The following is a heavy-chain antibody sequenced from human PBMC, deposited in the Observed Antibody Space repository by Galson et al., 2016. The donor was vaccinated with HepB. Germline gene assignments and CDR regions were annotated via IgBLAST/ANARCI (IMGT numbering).Heavy chain of an antibody. CDR1: GGTFNSFA. Sequence: SVKVSCKASGGTFNSFANSWVRQAPGQGLEWMGGIIPIFGRTNYAQKFQGRVTITADESTSTAYMEVSSLKSDDTAVYYCARGFTAAVAWFDPWGQGTPVTVSS. CDR2: IIPIFGRT. V-gene: IGHV1-69*13. J-gene: IGHJ5*02. D-gene: IGHD6-19*01. CDR3: ARGFTAAVAWFDP.